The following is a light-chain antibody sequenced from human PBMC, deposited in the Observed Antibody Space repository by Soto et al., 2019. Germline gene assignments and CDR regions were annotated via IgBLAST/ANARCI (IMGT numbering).Light chain of an antibody. CDR3: QTWGTGIRV. Sequence: QPVLTQSPSASASLGASVKLTCTLSSGHSSYAIAWHQQQPEKGPRYLMKLNSDGSHSKGDGSPDRFSGCSSGAERYLTISSLQSEDEADYYCQTWGTGIRVFGGGTKVTVL. V-gene: IGLV4-69*01. CDR2: LNSDGSH. J-gene: IGLJ2*01. CDR1: SGHSSYA.